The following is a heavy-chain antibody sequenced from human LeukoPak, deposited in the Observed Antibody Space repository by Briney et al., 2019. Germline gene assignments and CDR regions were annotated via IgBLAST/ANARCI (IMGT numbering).Heavy chain of an antibody. CDR2: TYYRSKWYT. J-gene: IGHJ4*02. D-gene: IGHD1-1*01. Sequence: SQTLSLTCAISGDRVSSNSAGWNWIRQSPSRGLEWLGRTYYRSKWYTYYAVSVKSRISINRDTSKNQISLQLNSVTPEDTAVYYCARSTGPIDYWGQGTLVTVSS. CDR3: ARSTGPIDY. V-gene: IGHV6-1*01. CDR1: GDRVSSNSAG.